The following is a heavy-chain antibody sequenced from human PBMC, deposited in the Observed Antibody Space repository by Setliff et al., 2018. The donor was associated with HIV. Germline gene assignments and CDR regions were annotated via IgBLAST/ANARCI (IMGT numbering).Heavy chain of an antibody. Sequence: PETLSLTCALSGYTISSGYYWAWIRQPPGKGLEWIGRISYGGGTHYNPSLRSRVIISMDTSKNQFSLKLSSVTAADTAVYYCARDRYTYAYLDYWGQGTLVTVSS. CDR3: ARDRYTYAYLDY. D-gene: IGHD5-18*01. V-gene: IGHV4-38-2*02. CDR2: ISYGGGT. J-gene: IGHJ4*02. CDR1: GYTISSGYY.